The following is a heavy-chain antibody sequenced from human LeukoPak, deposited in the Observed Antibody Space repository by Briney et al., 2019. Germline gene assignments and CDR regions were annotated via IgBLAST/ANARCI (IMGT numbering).Heavy chain of an antibody. CDR1: GGTFSSYT. D-gene: IGHD2-2*02. V-gene: IGHV1-69*04. Sequence: SVKVSCKASGGTFSSYTISWVRQAPGQGLEWMGRIIPILGIANYAQMFQGRVTITADKSTSTAYMELSSLRSEDTAVYYCAREGDIVVVPAATPTPRVFDYWGQGTLVTVSS. CDR2: IIPILGIA. J-gene: IGHJ4*02. CDR3: AREGDIVVVPAATPTPRVFDY.